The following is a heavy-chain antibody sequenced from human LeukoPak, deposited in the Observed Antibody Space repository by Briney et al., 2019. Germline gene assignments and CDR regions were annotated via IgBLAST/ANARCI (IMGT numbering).Heavy chain of an antibody. J-gene: IGHJ5*02. D-gene: IGHD2-8*01. CDR2: IIPIFGTA. CDR1: GGTFSSYA. CDR3: ARDLCTNGVCSNGWFDP. Sequence: SVKVSFKASGGTFSSYAISWVRQAPGQGLEWMGGIIPIFGTANYAQKFQGRVTITADESTSTAYMELSSLRSEDTAVYYCARDLCTNGVCSNGWFDPWGQGTLVTVSS. V-gene: IGHV1-69*13.